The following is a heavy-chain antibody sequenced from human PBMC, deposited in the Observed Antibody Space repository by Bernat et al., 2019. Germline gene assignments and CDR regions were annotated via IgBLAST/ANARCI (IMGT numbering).Heavy chain of an antibody. CDR1: GFTFSSYS. V-gene: IGHV3-21*01. CDR2: ISSSSSYI. Sequence: EVQLVESGGGLVKPGGSLRLSCAASGFTFSSYSMNWVRQAPGKGLEWVSSISSSSSYIYYADSVKGRFTISRDNAKNSLYLQMNSLRAEDTAVYYCASWRPGIAVAGKDTNCYYYGMDVWGQGTTVTVSS. J-gene: IGHJ6*02. D-gene: IGHD6-19*01. CDR3: ASWRPGIAVAGKDTNCYYYGMDV.